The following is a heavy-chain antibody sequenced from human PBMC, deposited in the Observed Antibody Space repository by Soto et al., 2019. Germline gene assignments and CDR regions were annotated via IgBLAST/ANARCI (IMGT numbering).Heavy chain of an antibody. CDR2: IYTSGST. D-gene: IGHD4-17*01. V-gene: IGHV4-4*07. Sequence: PSETLSLTCTVSGGSISSYYWSWIRQPAGKGLEWIGRIYTSGSTNYNPSLKSRVTMSVDTSKNQFSLKLNSVTAADTAVYYCARGRLTTNFPPWFDPWGLGTLVTVSS. CDR1: GGSISSYY. CDR3: ARGRLTTNFPPWFDP. J-gene: IGHJ5*02.